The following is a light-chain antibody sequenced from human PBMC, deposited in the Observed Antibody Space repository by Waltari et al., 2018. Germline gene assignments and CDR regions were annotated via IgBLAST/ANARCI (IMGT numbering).Light chain of an antibody. Sequence: NFMLTQPHSVSESPGKTVTISCTRSSGPIASNYVQWYQQRPGSAPTTVIYEDNQRPSWVPDHLSCSIDSYSNSASLTISGLQTGDEADYYCQYYDIDDHWVFGGGTKLTVL. CDR3: QYYDIDDHWV. CDR1: SGPIASNY. V-gene: IGLV6-57*03. J-gene: IGLJ3*02. CDR2: EDN.